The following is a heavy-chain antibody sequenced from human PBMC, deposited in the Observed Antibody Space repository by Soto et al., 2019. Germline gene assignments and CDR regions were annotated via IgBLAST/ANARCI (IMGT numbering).Heavy chain of an antibody. D-gene: IGHD2-15*01. J-gene: IGHJ5*02. CDR3: ARAPGYCSGGSCFYDWFDP. CDR1: GYTFTSYA. V-gene: IGHV1-3*01. CDR2: INAGNGNT. Sequence: ASVKVSCKASGYTFTSYAMHWVRQAPGQRLEWMGWINAGNGNTKYSQKFQGRVTITRDTSASTAYMELSSLRSEDTAVYYCARAPGYCSGGSCFYDWFDPWGQGTLVTVSS.